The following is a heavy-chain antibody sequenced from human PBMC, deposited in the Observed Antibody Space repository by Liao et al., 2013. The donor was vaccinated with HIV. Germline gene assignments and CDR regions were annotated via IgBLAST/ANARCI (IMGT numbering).Heavy chain of an antibody. Sequence: QLQLQESGPGLLKPSETLSLTCAVYGGSFSGYYWSWIRQPPGKGLEWIGEINHRGSTNYNPSLKSRVTISVDTSKNQFSLKLSSVTAADTAVYYCARVYRGSYYGWSLDYFDYWGQGTLVTVSS. D-gene: IGHD1-26*01. CDR3: ARVYRGSYYGWSLDYFDY. CDR2: INHRGST. V-gene: IGHV4-34*01. CDR1: GGSFSGYY. J-gene: IGHJ4*02.